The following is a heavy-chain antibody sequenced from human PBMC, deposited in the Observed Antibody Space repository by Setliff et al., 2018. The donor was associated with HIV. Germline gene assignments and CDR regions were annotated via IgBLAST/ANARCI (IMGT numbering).Heavy chain of an antibody. CDR3: ARAAYYDILTGYFFDY. CDR1: GGSFSGYY. D-gene: IGHD3-9*01. Sequence: SETLSLTCAVYGGSFSGYYWSWIRQPAGKGLEWIGRVSSRGDTNYNPSLKSRVTMSVDTSKNQFSLKLSSVTAADTAVYYCARAAYYDILTGYFFDYWGQGPLVTSPQ. V-gene: IGHV4-59*10. CDR2: VSSRGDT. J-gene: IGHJ4*02.